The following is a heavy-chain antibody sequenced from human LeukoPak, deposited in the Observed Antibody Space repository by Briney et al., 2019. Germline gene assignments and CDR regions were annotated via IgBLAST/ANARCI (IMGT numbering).Heavy chain of an antibody. CDR2: INPNGGGT. Sequence: ASVKVSCKASGYTFTGYYMHWVRQAPGQGLEWTGWINPNGGGTNYAQKFQGRVTMTRDTSISTAYMELSRLRSDDTAVYYCARFRVAGGDYYYMDVWGKGTTVTVSS. CDR1: GYTFTGYY. J-gene: IGHJ6*03. V-gene: IGHV1-2*02. CDR3: ARFRVAGGDYYYMDV. D-gene: IGHD6-13*01.